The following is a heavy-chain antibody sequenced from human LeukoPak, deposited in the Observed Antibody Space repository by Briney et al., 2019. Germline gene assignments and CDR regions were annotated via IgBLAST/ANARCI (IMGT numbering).Heavy chain of an antibody. V-gene: IGHV3-23*01. Sequence: GGSLRLSCAASGCTFSSYAMTWVRQPPGKGLEWVSAISGSGGSTYYADSVKGRFTISRDNSKNTLYLQMNSLRAEDTAVYYCAKDPLPRYCTNGVCANYFDYWGQGTLVTVSS. CDR3: AKDPLPRYCTNGVCANYFDY. J-gene: IGHJ4*02. D-gene: IGHD2-8*01. CDR1: GCTFSSYA. CDR2: ISGSGGST.